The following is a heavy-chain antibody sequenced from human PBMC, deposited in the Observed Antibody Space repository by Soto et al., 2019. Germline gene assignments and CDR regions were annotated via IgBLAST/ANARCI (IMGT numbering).Heavy chain of an antibody. Sequence: EVQLLDSGGGLVQPGGSLRLSCAASGFTFSSYAMRWVRQAPVKGLEWVTAISGSGDSTYYADSVKGRFTISRDNSKNTLYLQMNSLRAEDTAVYYCARRGSGSYYDYWGQGTLVTVSS. CDR1: GFTFSSYA. J-gene: IGHJ4*02. CDR3: ARRGSGSYYDY. CDR2: ISGSGDST. V-gene: IGHV3-23*01. D-gene: IGHD1-26*01.